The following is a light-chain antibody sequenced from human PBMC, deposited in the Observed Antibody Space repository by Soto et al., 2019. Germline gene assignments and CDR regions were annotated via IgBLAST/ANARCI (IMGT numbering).Light chain of an antibody. V-gene: IGKV1-17*01. CDR3: LQHNSYPRT. J-gene: IGKJ1*01. CDR2: AAS. Sequence: DIQMAQSPSSLSASVGDRVTITCRASQAITNDLSWYQQKPGEPPKRLMYAASTLHSVVPSRFSGSGSGTEFPLTISSLQTEDFATYFCLQHNSYPRTFGQGTNVEIK. CDR1: QAITND.